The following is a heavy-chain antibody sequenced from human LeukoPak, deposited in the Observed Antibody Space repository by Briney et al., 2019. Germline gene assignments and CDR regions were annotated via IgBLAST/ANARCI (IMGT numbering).Heavy chain of an antibody. Sequence: KAGGSLRLSHAASGFTFSDYYMSWIRQAPGKGLEWVSYISSSSSYTNYADSVKGRFTISRDNAKNSLYLQMNSLRAEDTAVYYCARVAAVAGTGYDWFDPWGQGTLVTVSS. CDR1: GFTFSDYY. V-gene: IGHV3-11*06. J-gene: IGHJ5*02. CDR2: ISSSSSYT. CDR3: ARVAAVAGTGYDWFDP. D-gene: IGHD6-19*01.